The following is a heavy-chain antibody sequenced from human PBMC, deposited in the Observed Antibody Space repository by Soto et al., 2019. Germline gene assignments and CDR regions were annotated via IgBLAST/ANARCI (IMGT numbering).Heavy chain of an antibody. CDR2: ISAYNGNT. D-gene: IGHD6-13*01. CDR1: GYTFTSYG. V-gene: IGHV1-18*01. Sequence: QVQLVQSGAEVKKPGASVKVSCKASGYTFTSYGISWGRQAPGQVLEWMGWISAYNGNTNYAQKLQGRVTMTTDTSTSTDYMELRSLRSDDTAVYDCARLPLAARPYEPWGQGTMVTVSS. J-gene: IGHJ5*02. CDR3: ARLPLAARPYEP.